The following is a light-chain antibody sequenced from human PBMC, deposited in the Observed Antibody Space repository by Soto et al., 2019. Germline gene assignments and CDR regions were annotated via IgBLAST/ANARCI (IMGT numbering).Light chain of an antibody. CDR3: HVWDSSSDQGV. J-gene: IGLJ1*01. V-gene: IGLV3-21*04. CDR1: NIGSKS. CDR2: YDI. Sequence: SYELTQPPSVSVAPGKTARITCGGNNIGSKSVHWYQQKPGQAPVLVIYYDIDRPSGIPERFSGSNSGNTATLTISRVEAGDEADYYCHVWDSSSDQGVFGTGTKLTVL.